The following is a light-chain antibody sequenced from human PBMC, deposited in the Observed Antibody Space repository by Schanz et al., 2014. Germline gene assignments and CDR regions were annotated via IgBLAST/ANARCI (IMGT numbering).Light chain of an antibody. CDR1: SSDVGSYNL. CDR3: QSYDSSLSWV. J-gene: IGLJ3*02. Sequence: QSALTQPASVSGSPGQSITISCTGTSSDVGSYNLVSWYQHHPGKAPKLMIYDVSDRPSGVSNRFSGSKSGNTASLTISGLQTEDEADYYCQSYDSSLSWVFGGGTKLTVL. CDR2: DVS. V-gene: IGLV2-14*02.